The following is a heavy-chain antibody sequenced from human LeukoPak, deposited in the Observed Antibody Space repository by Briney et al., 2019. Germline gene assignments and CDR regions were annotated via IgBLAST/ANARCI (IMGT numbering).Heavy chain of an antibody. Sequence: PGGSLRLSCAAPGFTFSSYGMHWVRQAPGKGLEWVAVIWYDGSNKYYADSVKGRFTISRDNSKNTLYLQMNSLRAEDTAVYYCARDIFAGQGSYFDYWGQGTLVTVSS. CDR1: GFTFSSYG. V-gene: IGHV3-33*01. CDR2: IWYDGSNK. J-gene: IGHJ4*02. D-gene: IGHD3-3*02. CDR3: ARDIFAGQGSYFDY.